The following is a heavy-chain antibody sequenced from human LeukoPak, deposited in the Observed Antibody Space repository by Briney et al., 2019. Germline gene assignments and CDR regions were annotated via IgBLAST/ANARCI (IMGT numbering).Heavy chain of an antibody. V-gene: IGHV3-66*02. CDR3: VRDLPMVVSYYGMDV. CDR1: GFTVSSNY. Sequence: GGSLRLSCAASGFTVSSNYMSWVRQAPGKGLEWVSVIYSGGSTYYADSVKGRFTISRDNSKNTLYLQMNSLRAEDTAVYYCVRDLPMVVSYYGMDVWGQGTTVTVSS. CDR2: IYSGGST. J-gene: IGHJ6*02. D-gene: IGHD3-10*01.